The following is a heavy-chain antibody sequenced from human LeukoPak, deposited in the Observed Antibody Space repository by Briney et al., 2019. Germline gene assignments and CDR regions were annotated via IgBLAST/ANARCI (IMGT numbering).Heavy chain of an antibody. CDR3: ARTSMIKADF. V-gene: IGHV3-48*04. CDR2: ISSSGSTS. J-gene: IGHJ4*02. Sequence: PGGSLRLSCAASGLTFSSYGMTWVRQAPGKGLEWVSYISSSGSTSFYADSVKGRFIISRDNAKKSLYLQMNSLRAEDTGVYYCARTSMIKADFWSQGTKVTVSS. D-gene: IGHD3-22*01. CDR1: GLTFSSYG.